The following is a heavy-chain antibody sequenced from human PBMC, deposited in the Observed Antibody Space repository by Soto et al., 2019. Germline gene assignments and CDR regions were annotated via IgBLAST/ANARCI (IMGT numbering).Heavy chain of an antibody. CDR2: IKSKTDGGTT. Sequence: EVQLVESGGGLVKPGGSLRLSCAASGFTFSNAWMNWVRQAPGKGLEWVGRIKSKTDGGTTDYAAPVKGRFTISRDNSKNTLYLQMNSLKPEDTAVYYCTTDLRGDCPQPDYYYYYGMDVWGQGTTVTVSS. J-gene: IGHJ6*02. CDR1: GFTFSNAW. CDR3: TTDLRGDCPQPDYYYYYGMDV. D-gene: IGHD2-21*01. V-gene: IGHV3-15*07.